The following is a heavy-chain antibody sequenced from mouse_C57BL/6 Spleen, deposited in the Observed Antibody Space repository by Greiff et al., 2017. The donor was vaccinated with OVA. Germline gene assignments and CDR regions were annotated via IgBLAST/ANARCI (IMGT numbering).Heavy chain of an antibody. CDR2: IDPSDSYT. CDR1: GYTFTSYW. CDR3: ARSSKGAMDY. D-gene: IGHD1-3*01. J-gene: IGHJ4*01. V-gene: IGHV1-69*01. Sequence: VKLQQPGAELVMPGASVKLSCKASGYTFTSYWMHWVKQRPGQGLEWIGEIDPSDSYTNYNQKFKGKSTLTVDKSSSTAYMQLSSLTSEDSAVYYCARSSKGAMDYWGQGTSVTVSS.